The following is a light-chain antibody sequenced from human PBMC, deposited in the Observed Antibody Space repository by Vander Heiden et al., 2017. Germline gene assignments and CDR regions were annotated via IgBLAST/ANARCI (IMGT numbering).Light chain of an antibody. CDR1: NIGTKT. J-gene: IGLJ1*01. CDR3: QVWDSTTDHHV. Sequence: SYVLTQPPSVSVAPGQTATITCGGNNIGTKTVHWYQQRPGQAPVLVIYDDSDRPSGIPERFSGSNSGNAATLTISRVEAGDEADYYCQVWDSTTDHHVFATGTKVTVL. V-gene: IGLV3-21*02. CDR2: DDS.